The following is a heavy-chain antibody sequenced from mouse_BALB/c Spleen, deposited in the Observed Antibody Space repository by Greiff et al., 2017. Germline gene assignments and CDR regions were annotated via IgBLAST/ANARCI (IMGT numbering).Heavy chain of an antibody. CDR1: GYTFTSYW. J-gene: IGHJ2*01. V-gene: IGHV1-7*01. CDR3: ARRGHDY. D-gene: IGHD3-3*01. CDR2: INPSTGYT. Sequence: VQLQQSGAELAKPGASVKMSCKASGYTFTSYWMHWVKQRPGQGLEWIGYINPSTGYTEYNQKFKDKATLTADKSTSTAYMQLSSLTSEDSAVYYCARRGHDYWGQGTTLTVSS.